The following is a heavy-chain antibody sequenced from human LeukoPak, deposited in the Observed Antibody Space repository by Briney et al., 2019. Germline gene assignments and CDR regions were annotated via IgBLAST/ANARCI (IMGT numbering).Heavy chain of an antibody. J-gene: IGHJ1*01. D-gene: IGHD3-10*01. V-gene: IGHV3-30*02. CDR2: IRYDGSTK. Sequence: PGGSLRLSCAASGFTFSSYGMHWVRQAPGKGLEWVAFIRYDGSTKYYADSVKGRFTISRDNSKNTLYLQMNSLRAEDTAVYYCAKGLWFGELFAQYFQHWGQGTLVTVSS. CDR1: GFTFSSYG. CDR3: AKGLWFGELFAQYFQH.